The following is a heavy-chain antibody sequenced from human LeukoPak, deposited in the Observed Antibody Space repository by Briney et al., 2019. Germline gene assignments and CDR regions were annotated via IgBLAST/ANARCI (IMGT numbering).Heavy chain of an antibody. CDR1: GGSISTSNYY. V-gene: IGHV4-39*07. CDR3: ARRRAHYYDSSGYYSRPQRAFDI. CDR2: IHHSGST. Sequence: SETLSLTCTVSGGSISTSNYYWGWIRQPPGKGLEWIGEIHHSGSTNYNPSLKSRVTISVDTSKNQSSLKLSSVTAADTAVYYCARRRAHYYDSSGYYSRPQRAFDIWGQGTMVSVSS. D-gene: IGHD3-22*01. J-gene: IGHJ3*02.